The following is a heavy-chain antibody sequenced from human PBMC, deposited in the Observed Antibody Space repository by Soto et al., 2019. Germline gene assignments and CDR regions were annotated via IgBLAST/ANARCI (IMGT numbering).Heavy chain of an antibody. CDR3: ARDRGPENDFWSGYYTLDYYYYGMDV. J-gene: IGHJ6*02. CDR1: GYTFTSYG. Sequence: ASVKVSCKASGYTFTSYGISWVRQAPGQGLEWMGWISAYNGNTNYAQKLQGRVTMTTDTSTSTAYMELRSLRSDDTAVYYCARDRGPENDFWSGYYTLDYYYYGMDVWGQGTTVTV. CDR2: ISAYNGNT. D-gene: IGHD3-3*01. V-gene: IGHV1-18*04.